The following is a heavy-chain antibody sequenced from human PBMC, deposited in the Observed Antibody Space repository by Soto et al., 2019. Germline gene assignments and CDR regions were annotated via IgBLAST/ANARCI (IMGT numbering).Heavy chain of an antibody. CDR2: IIPIFSTP. CDR3: ARPIQYYFDTSAQSAWFDP. CDR1: GGTFGSYA. Sequence: QVQLVQSGAEVKKPGSSVKVSCKTSGGTFGSYAISWVRQAPGQGLEWMGGIIPIFSTPNSAQKFQGRVTITADESTSTAYMELSSLRSEDTAVYYCARPIQYYFDTSAQSAWFDPWGQGTLVTVSS. J-gene: IGHJ5*02. V-gene: IGHV1-69*12. D-gene: IGHD3-22*01.